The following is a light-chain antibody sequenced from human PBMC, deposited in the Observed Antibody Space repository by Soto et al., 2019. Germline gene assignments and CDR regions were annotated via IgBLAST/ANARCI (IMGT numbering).Light chain of an antibody. V-gene: IGKV3-15*01. CDR2: GAS. CDR3: QQYNNLPLS. CDR1: QSVSSN. J-gene: IGKJ5*01. Sequence: EIVMTQSPATLSVSPGERATLSCRASQSVSSNLAWYQQNPGQAPRLLIYGASTRATGIPARFSGSGSGTEFTLSISSLQSEDFAVYYCQQYNNLPLSFGQGTRLEIK.